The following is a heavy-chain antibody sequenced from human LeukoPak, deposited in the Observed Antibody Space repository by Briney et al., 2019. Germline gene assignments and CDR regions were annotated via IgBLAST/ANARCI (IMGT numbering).Heavy chain of an antibody. CDR2: INHSGST. CDR3: ARYCSGGSCYGYFQH. CDR1: GGSFSGYY. D-gene: IGHD2-15*01. V-gene: IGHV4-34*01. Sequence: SETLSLTCAVYGGSFSGYYWSWIRQPPGKGLEWIGEINHSGSTNYNPSLKSRVTISVDTSKNQFSLKLSSATAADTAVYYCARYCSGGSCYGYFQHWGQGTLVTVSS. J-gene: IGHJ1*01.